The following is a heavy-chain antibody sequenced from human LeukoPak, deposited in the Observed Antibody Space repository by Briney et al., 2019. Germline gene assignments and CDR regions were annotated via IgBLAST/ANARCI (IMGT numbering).Heavy chain of an antibody. D-gene: IGHD5-24*01. CDR1: GFIFDDYG. Sequence: GGSLRLSCAASGFIFDDYGMTWVRQTPGKGLEWVSGINWIGGSTGYADSVKGRFTISRGNAKNSLYLHMNSLRAEDTALYFCARDLGYKDYVSAFDIWGQGTMVTVSS. V-gene: IGHV3-20*04. J-gene: IGHJ3*02. CDR2: INWIGGST. CDR3: ARDLGYKDYVSAFDI.